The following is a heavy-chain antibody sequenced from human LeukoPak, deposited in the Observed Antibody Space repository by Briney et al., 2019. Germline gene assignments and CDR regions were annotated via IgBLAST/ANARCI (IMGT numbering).Heavy chain of an antibody. CDR2: SGSGGST. CDR3: AKDEAVAGPHGY. J-gene: IGHJ4*02. D-gene: IGHD6-19*01. V-gene: IGHV3-23*01. Sequence: GGSLRLSCAASGFTFSSYAMSWVRQAPGKGLEWVSASGSGGSTYYADSVKGRFTISRDNSKNTLYLQMSSLRAEDTAVYYCAKDEAVAGPHGYWGQRTPVTVSS. CDR1: GFTFSSYA.